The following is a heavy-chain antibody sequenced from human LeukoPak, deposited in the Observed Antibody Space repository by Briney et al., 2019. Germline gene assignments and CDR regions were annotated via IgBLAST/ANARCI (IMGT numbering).Heavy chain of an antibody. D-gene: IGHD6-19*01. V-gene: IGHV3-48*03. Sequence: GRSLRLSCAASGFTFSSYEMNWVRQAPGKGLEWVSYISSSGSAIYYADSVKGRFTISRDNAKNSLYLQMNSLRAEDTAVYYCARVEYSSGLDYWGQGTLVTVSS. CDR2: ISSSGSAI. CDR1: GFTFSSYE. CDR3: ARVEYSSGLDY. J-gene: IGHJ4*02.